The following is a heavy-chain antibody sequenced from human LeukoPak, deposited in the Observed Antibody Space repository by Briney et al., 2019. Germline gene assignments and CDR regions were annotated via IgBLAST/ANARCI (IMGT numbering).Heavy chain of an antibody. V-gene: IGHV3-23*01. CDR2: ISPGDYTA. Sequence: GGSLRLSCAASGFTFSSYWMSWVRQAPGKGLEWVSAISPGDYTAYYADSVKGRFTVSRDNSKNTLYLQMNSLRAEDTAVYYCARALVGATGVAFDIWGQGTMVTVSS. CDR1: GFTFSSYW. D-gene: IGHD1-26*01. CDR3: ARALVGATGVAFDI. J-gene: IGHJ3*02.